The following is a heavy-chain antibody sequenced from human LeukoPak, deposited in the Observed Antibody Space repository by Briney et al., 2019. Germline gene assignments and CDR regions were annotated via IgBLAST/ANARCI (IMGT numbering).Heavy chain of an antibody. V-gene: IGHV4-34*01. Sequence: SETLSLTCAVYGGSFSGYYWSWIRQPPGKGLEWIGEINHSGSTNYNPSLKSRVTISVDTSKSQFSLKLSSVTAADTAVYYCASYSSSWETDYWGQGTLVTVSS. CDR3: ASYSSSWETDY. CDR2: INHSGST. CDR1: GGSFSGYY. D-gene: IGHD6-13*01. J-gene: IGHJ4*02.